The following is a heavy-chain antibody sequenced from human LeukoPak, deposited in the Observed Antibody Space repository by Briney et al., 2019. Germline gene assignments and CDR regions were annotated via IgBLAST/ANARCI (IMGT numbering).Heavy chain of an antibody. D-gene: IGHD4-17*01. V-gene: IGHV6-1*01. CDR1: GDSVSSNSAA. Sequence: SQTLSLTCAISGDSVSSNSAAWNWIRQSPSRGLEWLGRTYYRSKLYNDYAVSVKSRITINPDTSKNQFSLQLNSVTPEDTAVYYCARVSPDYGDYEWGVDDAFDIWGQGTMVTVSS. J-gene: IGHJ3*02. CDR3: ARVSPDYGDYEWGVDDAFDI. CDR2: TYYRSKLYN.